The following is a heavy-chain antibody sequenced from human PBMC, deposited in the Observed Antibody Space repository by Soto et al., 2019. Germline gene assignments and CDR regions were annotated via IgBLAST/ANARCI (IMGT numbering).Heavy chain of an antibody. D-gene: IGHD3-10*01. CDR1: GGSISSSSYY. V-gene: IGHV4-39*01. Sequence: QLQLQESGPGLVKPSETLSLTCTVSGGSISSSSYYWGWIRQPPGKGLEWIGSIYYSGSTYYNPSLKSRVTKSVATSKTHFSLRLTFVPAADTAVNYCARRGSGIYSDSWGKETLVTVSS. CDR2: IYYSGST. CDR3: ARRGSGIYSDS. J-gene: IGHJ4*02.